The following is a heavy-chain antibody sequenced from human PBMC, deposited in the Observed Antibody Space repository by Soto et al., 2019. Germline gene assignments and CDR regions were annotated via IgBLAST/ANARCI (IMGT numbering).Heavy chain of an antibody. J-gene: IGHJ4*01. Sequence: QVQLVQSGAEVKKPGASVKVSCKASGYTFTNYGINWVRQAPGQGLEWLGWVSAYNGERRYAQRVQARVIMTTDTSTTTAYMECRSLRSDDTAVYYCSRGTSIPASGDYWGQGTLGTVSS. CDR3: SRGTSIPASGDY. D-gene: IGHD6-6*01. CDR2: VSAYNGER. V-gene: IGHV1-18*01. CDR1: GYTFTNYG.